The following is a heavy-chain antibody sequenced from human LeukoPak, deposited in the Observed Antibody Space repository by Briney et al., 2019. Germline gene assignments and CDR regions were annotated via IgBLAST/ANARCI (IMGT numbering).Heavy chain of an antibody. Sequence: GGSLRPSCAASGFTFSSYEMNWVRQAPGKGLQWVSYISSSGSTIYYADSVKGRFTISRDNAKNPLYLQMNSLRAEDTAVYYCARDHSSGAADAFDIWGQGTMVTVSS. CDR2: ISSSGSTI. V-gene: IGHV3-48*03. D-gene: IGHD6-19*01. J-gene: IGHJ3*02. CDR1: GFTFSSYE. CDR3: ARDHSSGAADAFDI.